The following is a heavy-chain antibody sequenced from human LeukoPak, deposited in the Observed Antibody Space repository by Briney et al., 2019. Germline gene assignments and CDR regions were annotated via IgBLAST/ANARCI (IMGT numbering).Heavy chain of an antibody. J-gene: IGHJ4*02. CDR3: ARGRNEYSSGWYWYDY. V-gene: IGHV3-30*03. Sequence: PGGSLRLSCAASGFTFSSYGMHWVRQAPGKGLEWVAVISYDGSNKYYADSVKGRFTISRDNSKNTLYLQMNSLRAEDTAVYYCARGRNEYSSGWYWYDYWGQGTLVTVSS. CDR1: GFTFSSYG. D-gene: IGHD6-19*01. CDR2: ISYDGSNK.